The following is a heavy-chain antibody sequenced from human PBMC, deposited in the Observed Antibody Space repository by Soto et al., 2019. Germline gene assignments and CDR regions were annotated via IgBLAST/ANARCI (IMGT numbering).Heavy chain of an antibody. CDR3: ATVSIAGCSTTSCLNWYFNL. CDR2: IYSGGNT. D-gene: IGHD2-2*01. CDR1: GFTVSIDN. J-gene: IGHJ2*01. V-gene: IGHV3-53*01. Sequence: GSLRLSCTASGFTVSIDNMSWVRQAPGKGLQWVSVIYSGGNTYFTDSVKDRFTISRDNSKNTVSLQMNSLRADDTAVYFCATVSIAGCSTTSCLNWYFNLWGRGTLVTVSS.